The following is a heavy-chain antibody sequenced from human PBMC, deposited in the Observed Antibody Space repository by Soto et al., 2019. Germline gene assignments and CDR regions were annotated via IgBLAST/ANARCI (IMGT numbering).Heavy chain of an antibody. CDR2: IYSGRNT. CDR3: ARDPPGIAASGAGG. V-gene: IGHV3-53*01. CDR1: GFTVSNNY. J-gene: IGHJ4*02. D-gene: IGHD6-13*01. Sequence: EVQLVESGGGLIQPGGSLRLSCAASGFTVSNNYMRWVRQAPGKGVEWVSLIYSGRNTHYADSVKGRFTISRDHSKNTLFLQMNSLRVEDTAVYYCARDPPGIAASGAGGWGQGTLVTVSS.